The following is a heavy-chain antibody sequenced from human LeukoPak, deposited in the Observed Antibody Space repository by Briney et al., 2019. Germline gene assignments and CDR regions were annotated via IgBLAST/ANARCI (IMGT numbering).Heavy chain of an antibody. CDR3: ARASSSWIHYYYYYMDV. CDR1: GYTFTSYG. CDR2: ISAYNGNT. Sequence: ASVKVSCKASGYTFTSYGISWVRQAPGQGLEWMGWISAYNGNTNYAQKLQGRVTMTTDTSTSTAYMELRSLRSDDTAVYYCARASSSWIHYYYYYMDVWGKGTTVTVSS. D-gene: IGHD6-13*01. J-gene: IGHJ6*03. V-gene: IGHV1-18*01.